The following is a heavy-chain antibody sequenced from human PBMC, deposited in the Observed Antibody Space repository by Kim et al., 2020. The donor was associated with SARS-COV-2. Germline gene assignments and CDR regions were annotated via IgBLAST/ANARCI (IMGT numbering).Heavy chain of an antibody. Sequence: GGSLRLSCAASGFTFSSYAMHWVRQAPGKGLEWVAVISYDGSNKYYADSVKGRFTISRDNSKNTLYLQMNSLRAEDTAVYYFARGHYYDSSGYYWAFDY. CDR1: GFTFSSYA. J-gene: IGHJ4*01. CDR2: ISYDGSNK. D-gene: IGHD3-22*01. V-gene: IGHV3-30*04. CDR3: ARGHYYDSSGYYWAFDY.